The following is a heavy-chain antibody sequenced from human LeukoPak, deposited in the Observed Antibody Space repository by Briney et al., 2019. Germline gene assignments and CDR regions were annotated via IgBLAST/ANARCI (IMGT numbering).Heavy chain of an antibody. CDR2: IIPIFGTA. CDR3: ATPNGGNLFHLDF. D-gene: IGHD4-23*01. Sequence: GASVKVSCKASGGTFSSYAISWVRQAPGQGPEWMGGIIPIFGTANYAQKFQGRVTMTEDTSTDTAYMELSNLRSEDTAVYYCATPNGGNLFHLDFWGQGTLVTVSS. J-gene: IGHJ4*02. V-gene: IGHV1-69*06. CDR1: GGTFSSYA.